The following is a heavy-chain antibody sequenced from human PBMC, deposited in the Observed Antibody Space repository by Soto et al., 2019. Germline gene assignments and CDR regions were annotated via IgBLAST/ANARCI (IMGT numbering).Heavy chain of an antibody. Sequence: GGSLRLSCAASGFTFSSYWMHWVRQAPEKGLQWVSRINGSGGSTYYADSVKGRFTISRDNAKNTLYLQMNSLRAEDTAVYYCARGREQLVIYYYYYMDVWGKGTTVTVSS. CDR1: GFTFSSYW. V-gene: IGHV3-74*01. CDR3: ARGREQLVIYYYYYMDV. CDR2: INGSGGST. J-gene: IGHJ6*03. D-gene: IGHD6-6*01.